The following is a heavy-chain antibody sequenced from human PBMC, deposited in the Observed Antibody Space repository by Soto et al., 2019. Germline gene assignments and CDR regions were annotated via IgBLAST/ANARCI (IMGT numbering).Heavy chain of an antibody. CDR2: IYYSGST. J-gene: IGHJ4*02. Sequence: SETLSLTCTVSGGSVSSGSYYWSWIRQPPGKGLEWIGYIYYSGSTNYNPSLKSRVTISVDTSKNQFSLKLSSVTAADTAVYYCARVHVLRFLEWSNAYFDYSGQGTLVTVSS. V-gene: IGHV4-61*01. CDR1: GGSVSSGSYY. D-gene: IGHD3-3*01. CDR3: ARVHVLRFLEWSNAYFDY.